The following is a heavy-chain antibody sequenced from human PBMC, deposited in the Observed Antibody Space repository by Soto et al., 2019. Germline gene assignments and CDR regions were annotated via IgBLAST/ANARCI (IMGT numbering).Heavy chain of an antibody. CDR2: SHHSGST. D-gene: IGHD1-1*01. CDR1: GDSISNIAYY. V-gene: IGHV4-39*01. CDR3: ARQYNGTWEVDH. J-gene: IGHJ4*02. Sequence: PSETLSLTCTVSGDSISNIAYYWVWIRQPPGKGLEWIGNSHHSGSTYNNPSLKSRVTTTVDTSKNKFSLNLRSVTAADTAVYYCARQYNGTWEVDHWGPGTLVTVSS.